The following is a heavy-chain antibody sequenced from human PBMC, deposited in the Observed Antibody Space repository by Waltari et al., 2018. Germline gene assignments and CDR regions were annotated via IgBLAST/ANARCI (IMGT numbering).Heavy chain of an antibody. D-gene: IGHD5-12*01. CDR3: AREVATTAGWFDP. Sequence: EVQLVESGGGLVQPGGSLRLSCAASGFTFSSYSMQWVRQAPGKGLEWVSYISSSSSTIYYADSVRGRFTISRDNAKNSLYLQMNSLRAEDTAVYYCAREVATTAGWFDPWGQGTLVTVSS. CDR2: ISSSSSTI. J-gene: IGHJ5*02. CDR1: GFTFSSYS. V-gene: IGHV3-48*01.